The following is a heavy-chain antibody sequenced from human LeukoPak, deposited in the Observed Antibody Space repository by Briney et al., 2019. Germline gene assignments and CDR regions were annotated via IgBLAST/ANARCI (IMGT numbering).Heavy chain of an antibody. Sequence: GGSLRLSRAASGFTFSSYGMHWVRQAPGKGLEWVAFIRYDGGNKYYADSVKGRFTISRDNSKNTLYLQMNSLRAEDTAVYYCAKDLSCTTATCSLDYWGQGTLVTVSS. J-gene: IGHJ4*02. CDR2: IRYDGGNK. CDR3: AKDLSCTTATCSLDY. CDR1: GFTFSSYG. D-gene: IGHD2-2*01. V-gene: IGHV3-30*02.